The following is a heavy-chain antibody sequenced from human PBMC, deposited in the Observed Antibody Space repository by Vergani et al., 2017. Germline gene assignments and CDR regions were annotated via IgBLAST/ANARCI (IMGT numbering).Heavy chain of an antibody. V-gene: IGHV1-3*04. D-gene: IGHD5-18*01. Sequence: QVQLVQSGAEVKKPGASVKVSCKASGYTFTSYAMHWVRQAPGQRLEWMGWINTGNGNTKYSQKFQGRVTITRDTSASTAYMELSSLRSEDTAVYYCARYVFAGTAMVLDYWGQGTLVTVSS. CDR3: ARYVFAGTAMVLDY. J-gene: IGHJ4*02. CDR2: INTGNGNT. CDR1: GYTFTSYA.